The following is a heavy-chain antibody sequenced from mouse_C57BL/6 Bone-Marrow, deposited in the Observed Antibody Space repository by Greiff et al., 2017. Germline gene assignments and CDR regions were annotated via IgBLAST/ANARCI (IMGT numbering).Heavy chain of an antibody. CDR3: TTDYYGSSDY. CDR1: GFNIQDDY. D-gene: IGHD1-1*01. CDR2: IDPENGDT. Sequence: VQLQQSGAELVRPGASVKLSCTASGFNIQDDYMHWVKQRPEQGLEWIGWIDPENGDTEYASKFQGKATITADTSSNTAYLQLSSLTSEDTAVYYCTTDYYGSSDYWGQGTTLTVSS. J-gene: IGHJ2*01. V-gene: IGHV14-4*01.